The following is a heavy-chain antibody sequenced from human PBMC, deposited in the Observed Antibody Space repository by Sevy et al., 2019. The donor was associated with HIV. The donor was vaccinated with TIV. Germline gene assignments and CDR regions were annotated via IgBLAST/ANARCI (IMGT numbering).Heavy chain of an antibody. V-gene: IGHV3-48*01. J-gene: IGHJ5*02. D-gene: IGHD6-13*01. CDR1: GFTFSSNS. CDR2: VSSAGSTI. Sequence: GGSLRLSCAASGFTFSSNSMNWVHQAPEKGLEWISYVSSAGSTIYYADSVKGRFTISRDNAMNSLYLQMNSLRAEDTAVYYCAREVHTSTWNWFDPWGRGTLVTVSS. CDR3: AREVHTSTWNWFDP.